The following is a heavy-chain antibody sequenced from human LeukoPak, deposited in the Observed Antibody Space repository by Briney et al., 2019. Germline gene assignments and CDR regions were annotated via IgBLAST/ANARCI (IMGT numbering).Heavy chain of an antibody. J-gene: IGHJ4*02. CDR3: ARGPGVMGATTYYIFDY. Sequence: SETLSLTCTVSGGSISSYYWSWIRQPPGKGLEWIGYIYYSGSTNYNPSLKSRVTISVDTSKNQFSLKLSSVNAADTAVYYCARGPGVMGATTYYIFDYWGQGTLVTVSS. CDR1: GGSISSYY. D-gene: IGHD1-26*01. V-gene: IGHV4-59*01. CDR2: IYYSGST.